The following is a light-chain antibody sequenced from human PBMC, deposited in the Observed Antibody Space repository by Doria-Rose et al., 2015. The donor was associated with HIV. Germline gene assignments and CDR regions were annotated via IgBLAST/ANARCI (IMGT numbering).Light chain of an antibody. CDR1: QSFSSTY. CDR2: DGS. CDR3: HQYGTSWT. J-gene: IGKJ1*01. V-gene: IGKV3-20*01. Sequence: EIVKTQSPGTLSLSPGARATLSCRASQSFSSTYLAWYQQKPGQAPSLLIYDGSTRATGIPDRFSASGSGTDFTLTIDRLEPEDFALYYCHQYGTSWTFGQGTKVEI.